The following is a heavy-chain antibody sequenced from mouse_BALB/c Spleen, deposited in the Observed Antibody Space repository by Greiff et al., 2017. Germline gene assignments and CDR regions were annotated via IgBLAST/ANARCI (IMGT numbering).Heavy chain of an antibody. Sequence: VQLKESGGDLVKPGGSLKLSCAASGFTFSSYGMSWVRQTPDKRLEWVATISSGGSYTYYPDSVKGRFTISRDNAKNTLYLQMSSLKSEDTAMYYCARGNYYGREGYFDYWGQGTTLTVSS. CDR1: GFTFSSYG. CDR3: ARGNYYGREGYFDY. V-gene: IGHV5-6*01. CDR2: ISSGGSYT. J-gene: IGHJ2*01. D-gene: IGHD1-1*01.